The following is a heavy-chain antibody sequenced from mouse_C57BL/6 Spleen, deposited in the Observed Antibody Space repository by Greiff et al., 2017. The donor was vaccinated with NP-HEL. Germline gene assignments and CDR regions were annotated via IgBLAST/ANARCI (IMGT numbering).Heavy chain of an antibody. CDR1: GYTFTDYE. Sequence: VQLQQSGAELVRPGASVTLSCKASGYTFTDYEMHWVKQTPVHGLEWIGAIDPETGGTAYNQKFKGKAILTADKSSSTAYMQLSSLTSEDSDVADYTGSVDCSGDTFDYWGQGTMVTVSA. D-gene: IGHD3-2*02. CDR3: TGSVDCSGDTFDY. CDR2: IDPETGGT. J-gene: IGHJ3*01. V-gene: IGHV1-15*01.